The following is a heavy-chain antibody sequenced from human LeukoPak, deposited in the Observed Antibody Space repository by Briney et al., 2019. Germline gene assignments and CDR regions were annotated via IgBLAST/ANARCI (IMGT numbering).Heavy chain of an antibody. J-gene: IGHJ3*02. D-gene: IGHD2-21*02. Sequence: GGSLRLSCAASGFTFSSYSMNWVRQAPGKGLEWVSSISSSSSYIYYADSVKGRFTISRDNAKNSLYLQMSSLRAEDTAVYYCARPYCGGDCYNAFDIWGQGTMVTVSS. V-gene: IGHV3-21*01. CDR3: ARPYCGGDCYNAFDI. CDR1: GFTFSSYS. CDR2: ISSSSSYI.